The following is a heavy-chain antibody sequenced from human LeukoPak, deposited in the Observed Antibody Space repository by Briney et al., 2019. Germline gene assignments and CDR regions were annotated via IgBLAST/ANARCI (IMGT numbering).Heavy chain of an antibody. V-gene: IGHV1-46*01. CDR3: ARDCSSTSCYYAFDI. J-gene: IGHJ3*02. CDR2: INPSGGST. Sequence: ASVKVSCKASGYTFINYGISWVRQAPGQGLEWMGIINPSGGSTSYAQKLQGRVTMTRDTSTSTVYMELSSLRSEDTAVYYCARDCSSTSCYYAFDIWGQGTMVTVSS. D-gene: IGHD2-2*01. CDR1: GYTFINYG.